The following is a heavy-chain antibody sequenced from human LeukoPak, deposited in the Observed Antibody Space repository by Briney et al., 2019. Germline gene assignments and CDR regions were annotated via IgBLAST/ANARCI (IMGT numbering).Heavy chain of an antibody. V-gene: IGHV1-69*13. J-gene: IGHJ4*02. CDR2: IIPIFGTA. Sequence: SVKVSCKASGGTFISYAISWVRQAPGQGLEWMGGIIPIFGTANYAQKFQGRVTITADESTSTAYMELSSLRSEDTAVYYCARGRGWQWLVRGFDYWGQGTLVTVSS. CDR3: ARGRGWQWLVRGFDY. D-gene: IGHD6-19*01. CDR1: GGTFISYA.